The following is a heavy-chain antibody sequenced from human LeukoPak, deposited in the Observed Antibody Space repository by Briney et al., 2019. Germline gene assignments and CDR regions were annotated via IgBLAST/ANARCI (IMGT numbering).Heavy chain of an antibody. CDR3: ARDGVDPNITMVRGVIITHYYGMDV. Sequence: GGSLRLSCAASGFTFSSYGMHWVRQAPGKGLEWVAVIWYDGSDKYYADSVKGRFTISRDNSKNTLYLQMNSLRAEDTAVYYCARDGVDPNITMVRGVIITHYYGMDVWGQGPTVTVSS. CDR1: GFTFSSYG. CDR2: IWYDGSDK. V-gene: IGHV3-33*01. D-gene: IGHD3-10*01. J-gene: IGHJ6*02.